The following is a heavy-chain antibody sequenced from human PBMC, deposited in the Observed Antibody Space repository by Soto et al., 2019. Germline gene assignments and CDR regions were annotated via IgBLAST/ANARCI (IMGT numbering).Heavy chain of an antibody. CDR1: GGKIVDSGW. V-gene: IGHV4-4*02. CDR3: ARTKTTVTTFDY. J-gene: IGHJ4*02. D-gene: IGHD4-17*01. Sequence: LTRGVAGGKIVDSGWCRRVRKPPGKGLEWIGEINHSGSASYNPSLKSRVTISVHTSNSQFSLELSSVTAADTAVYYCARTKTTVTTFDYWGQGTLVTVSS. CDR2: INHSGSA.